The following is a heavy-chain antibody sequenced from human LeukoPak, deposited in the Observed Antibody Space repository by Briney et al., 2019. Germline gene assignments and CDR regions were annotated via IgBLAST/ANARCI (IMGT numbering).Heavy chain of an antibody. CDR1: GFTFSTFR. V-gene: IGHV3-30-3*01. Sequence: PGRSLRLSCAASGFTFSTFRMHWVRQAPGKGLEWVAVISYDGSNKFYADSVKGRFTVSRDNSKNTLYLQMNSLRVEDTAVYYCASGSYEYDYWGQGTLVSVSS. CDR2: ISYDGSNK. CDR3: ASGSYEYDY. J-gene: IGHJ4*02. D-gene: IGHD5-12*01.